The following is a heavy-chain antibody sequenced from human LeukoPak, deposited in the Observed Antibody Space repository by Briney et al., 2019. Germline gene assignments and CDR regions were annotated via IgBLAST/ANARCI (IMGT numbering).Heavy chain of an antibody. D-gene: IGHD2-2*01. CDR2: INAYNGKT. Sequence: ASVKVSCKTSGYTFTDYGISWVRQAPGQGLEWMGWINAYNGKTYYAQELQGRVTISTDTSTSTAYMELRSLRSDDTAVYYCARWGLVAPGTYYYYYMDVWGKGTTVTVSS. CDR3: ARWGLVAPGTYYYYYMDV. CDR1: GYTFTDYG. J-gene: IGHJ6*03. V-gene: IGHV1-18*01.